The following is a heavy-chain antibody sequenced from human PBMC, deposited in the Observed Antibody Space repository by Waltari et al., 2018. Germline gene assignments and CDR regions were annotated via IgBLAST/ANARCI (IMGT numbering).Heavy chain of an antibody. CDR1: GFTFGRYA. Sequence: EVQLLESGGGLVQPGGSLRLSCAASGFTFGRYAMSWFRQAPGKGLEWVSAISGSGGSTYDADSVKGRFTISRDNSKNTLYLQMNSLRAEDTAVYYCAKDITIFGVLDPWGQGTLVTVSS. J-gene: IGHJ5*02. CDR2: ISGSGGST. D-gene: IGHD3-3*01. CDR3: AKDITIFGVLDP. V-gene: IGHV3-23*01.